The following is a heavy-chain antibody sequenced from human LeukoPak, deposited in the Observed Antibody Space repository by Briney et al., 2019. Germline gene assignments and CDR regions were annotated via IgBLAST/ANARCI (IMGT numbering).Heavy chain of an antibody. V-gene: IGHV3-21*04. CDR3: AKEGVQTPSDWYFDL. J-gene: IGHJ2*01. CDR1: GFTFSSYS. D-gene: IGHD1-26*01. CDR2: ISSSSSYI. Sequence: GGSLRLSCAASGFTFSSYSMNWVRQAPGKGLEWVSSISSSSSYIYYADSVKGRFTISRDNSKNTLYLQMNSLRAEDTAVYYCAKEGVQTPSDWYFDLWGRGTLVTVSS.